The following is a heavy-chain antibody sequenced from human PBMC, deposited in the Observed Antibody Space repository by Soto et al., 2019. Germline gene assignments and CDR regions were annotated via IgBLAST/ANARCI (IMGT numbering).Heavy chain of an antibody. J-gene: IGHJ4*02. CDR3: ARGLCSSTSCAMVY. CDR2: INAGNGNT. D-gene: IGHD2-2*01. CDR1: GYTFTSYA. Sequence: QVQLVQSGAEVKKPGASVKVSCKASGYTFTSYAMHWVRQAPGQRLEWMGWINAGNGNTKYSQKFQGRVTITRDTAASTAYMELSSLRSKDTAVYYCARGLCSSTSCAMVYWGQGTLVTVSS. V-gene: IGHV1-3*01.